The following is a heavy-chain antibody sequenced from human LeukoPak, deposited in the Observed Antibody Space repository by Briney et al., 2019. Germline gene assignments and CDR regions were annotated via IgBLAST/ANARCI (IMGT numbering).Heavy chain of an antibody. CDR1: GGSFSGYY. Sequence: SETLSLTCAVYGGSFSGYYWSWIRQPPGKGLEWIGEINHSGSTNYNPSLKSRVTISVDTSKNRFSLKLSSVTAADTAVYYCARGRLNSGYYYVDRWFDPWGQGTLVTVSS. J-gene: IGHJ5*02. D-gene: IGHD3-22*01. V-gene: IGHV4-34*01. CDR3: ARGRLNSGYYYVDRWFDP. CDR2: INHSGST.